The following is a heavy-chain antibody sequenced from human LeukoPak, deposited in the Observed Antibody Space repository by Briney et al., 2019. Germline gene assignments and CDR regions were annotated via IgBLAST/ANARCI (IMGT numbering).Heavy chain of an antibody. CDR2: IYTSGST. V-gene: IGHV4-4*07. J-gene: IGHJ6*03. D-gene: IGHD5-12*01. Sequence: SSETLSLTCTVSGGSISSYYWSWIWQPAGKGLEWIGRIYTSGSTNYNPSLKSRVTMSVDTSKNQFSLKLSSVTAADTAVYYCARDAGGYSGYDNYYYYMDVWGKGTTVTISS. CDR1: GGSISSYY. CDR3: ARDAGGYSGYDNYYYYMDV.